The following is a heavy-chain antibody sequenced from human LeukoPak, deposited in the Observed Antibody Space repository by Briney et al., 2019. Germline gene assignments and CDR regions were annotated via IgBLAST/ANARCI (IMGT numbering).Heavy chain of an antibody. CDR1: GGSFSGYY. J-gene: IGHJ3*02. CDR3: ARGRLGSNIGGAFDI. CDR2: INHSGST. Sequence: PSETLSLTCAVYGGSFSGYYWSWIRQPPGKGLEWIGEINHSGSTNYNPSLKSRVTISVDTSKNQFSLKLSSVTAADTAVYYCARGRLGSNIGGAFDIWGQGTMVTVSS. V-gene: IGHV4-34*01. D-gene: IGHD3-16*01.